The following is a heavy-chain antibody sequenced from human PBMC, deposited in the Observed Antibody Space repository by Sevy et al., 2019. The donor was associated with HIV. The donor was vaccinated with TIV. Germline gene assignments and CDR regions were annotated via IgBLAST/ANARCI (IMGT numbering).Heavy chain of an antibody. Sequence: GGSLRLSCAASGFTFSTYNIHWVRQAPGKGLEWVAVISYDGSNKYYADSVKGRFTISRDNSKNTLDLQMNSLRGNDTALYFCARGSAGDSELGYWGQGTLVTVSS. CDR2: ISYDGSNK. J-gene: IGHJ4*02. CDR1: GFTFSTYN. V-gene: IGHV3-30-3*01. CDR3: ARGSAGDSELGY. D-gene: IGHD2-15*01.